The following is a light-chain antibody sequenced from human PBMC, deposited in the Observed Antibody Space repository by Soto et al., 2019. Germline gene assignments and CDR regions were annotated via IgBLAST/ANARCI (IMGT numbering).Light chain of an antibody. CDR1: QSVRSN. CDR3: QEYGSSPCK. Sequence: EIVLTQSPGTLSLSPGERATLSCRASQSVRSNLAWYLQKPGQAPSFLIYGASSRATGIPDRFSGSGYVKGFTLTIRRLEPEHFAVYDCQEYGSSPCKLGQEPKM. CDR2: GAS. V-gene: IGKV3-20*01. J-gene: IGKJ1*01.